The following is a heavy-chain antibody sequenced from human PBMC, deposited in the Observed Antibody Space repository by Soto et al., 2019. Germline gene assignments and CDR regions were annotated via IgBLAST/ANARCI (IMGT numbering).Heavy chain of an antibody. D-gene: IGHD6-19*01. Sequence: SVKVSCKASGGTFSSYAISWVRQAPGQGLEWMGGIIPIFGTANYAQKFQGRVTITAGESTSTAYMELSSLRSEDTAVYYCARERGVAVAGNNWFDPWGQGTLVTVSS. V-gene: IGHV1-69*13. CDR1: GGTFSSYA. CDR2: IIPIFGTA. CDR3: ARERGVAVAGNNWFDP. J-gene: IGHJ5*02.